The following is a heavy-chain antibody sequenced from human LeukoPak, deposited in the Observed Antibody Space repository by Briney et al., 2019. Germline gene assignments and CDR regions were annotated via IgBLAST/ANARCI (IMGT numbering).Heavy chain of an antibody. D-gene: IGHD5-18*01. V-gene: IGHV3-30*04. CDR2: ISYDGSTE. J-gene: IGHJ4*02. CDR1: GFTFSSFD. CDR3: AREGLRGIHYFDF. Sequence: GGSLRLSCAASGFTFSSFDMHWVRQAPGKGLEWVTLISYDGSTEFYADSVKGRFTISRDNSKGTLYLQMNSLRAEDTALYYCAREGLRGIHYFDFWGQGTLVTVFS.